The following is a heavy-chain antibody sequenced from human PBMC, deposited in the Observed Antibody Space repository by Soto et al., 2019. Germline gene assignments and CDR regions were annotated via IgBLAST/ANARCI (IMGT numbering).Heavy chain of an antibody. CDR3: ARQWFGELYRFDP. D-gene: IGHD3-10*01. J-gene: IGHJ5*02. CDR1: GGSISSYY. CDR2: IYYSGST. V-gene: IGHV4-59*08. Sequence: SETLSLTCTVSGGSISSYYWSWIRQPPGKGPEWIGYIYYSGSTNYNPSLKSRVTISVDTSKNQFSLKLSSVTAADTAVYYCARQWFGELYRFDPWGQGTLVTVSS.